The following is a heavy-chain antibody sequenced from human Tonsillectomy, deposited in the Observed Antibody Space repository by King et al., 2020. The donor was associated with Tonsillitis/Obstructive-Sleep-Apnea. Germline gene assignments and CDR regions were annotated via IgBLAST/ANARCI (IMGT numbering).Heavy chain of an antibody. CDR3: AREDYGQIYLDN. Sequence: VQLVESGGGVVQPGRSLRLSCAASGFTFRSYAMHWVRQAPGKGLEWVAVTSYDGSKKYYADSVKGRFTISRDNSKNTLYLQMNSLRGEDTARFYCAREDYGQIYLDNWGQGTLVTVSS. J-gene: IGHJ4*02. CDR1: GFTFRSYA. D-gene: IGHD4-17*01. CDR2: TSYDGSKK. V-gene: IGHV3-30*01.